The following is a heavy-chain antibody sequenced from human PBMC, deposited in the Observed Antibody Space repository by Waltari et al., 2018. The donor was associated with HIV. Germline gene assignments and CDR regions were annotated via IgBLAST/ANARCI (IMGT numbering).Heavy chain of an antibody. Sequence: QVQLQESGPGLVKPSETLSLTCTVSGGSISSSYWSWIRQPPGKGLEWIGYIYYSGSTNYNPSLKSRVTISVDTSKNQFSLKLSSVTAADTAVYYCARGVAFGGYYYGMDVWGQGTTVTVSS. CDR3: ARGVAFGGYYYGMDV. J-gene: IGHJ6*02. CDR1: GGSISSSY. D-gene: IGHD2-21*01. CDR2: IYYSGST. V-gene: IGHV4-59*01.